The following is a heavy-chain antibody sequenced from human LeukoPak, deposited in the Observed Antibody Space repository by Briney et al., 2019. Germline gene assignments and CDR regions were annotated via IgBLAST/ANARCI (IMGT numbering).Heavy chain of an antibody. CDR1: GSTFTDYY. CDR3: ASPTAVNYYDTGGYRN. Sequence: SVKVSCKASGSTFTDYYMHWVRQAPGQGLEWMGGIIPIFGTANYAQKFQGRVTIIADKSTSTAYMELSSLRSEDTAVYYCASPTAVNYYDTGGYRNWGQGTLVTVSS. J-gene: IGHJ4*02. D-gene: IGHD3-22*01. CDR2: IIPIFGTA. V-gene: IGHV1-69*06.